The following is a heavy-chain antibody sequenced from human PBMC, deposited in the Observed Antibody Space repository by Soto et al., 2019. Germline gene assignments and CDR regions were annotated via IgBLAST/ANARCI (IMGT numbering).Heavy chain of an antibody. CDR3: ARVDSGYHSSNYNYYYYMDV. CDR1: GDSISDYY. V-gene: IGHV4-59*01. J-gene: IGHJ6*03. D-gene: IGHD5-12*01. Sequence: SETLSLTCTVSGDSISDYYWSWLRQPPGKGLELIGYIYYSGSTNYNPALKSRVTISIDTSKNQFSLSLSSLTAADTAVYYCARVDSGYHSSNYNYYYYMDVWGKGATVTVSS. CDR2: IYYSGST.